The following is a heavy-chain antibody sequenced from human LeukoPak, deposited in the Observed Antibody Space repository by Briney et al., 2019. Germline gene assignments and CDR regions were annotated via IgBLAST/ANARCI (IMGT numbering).Heavy chain of an antibody. V-gene: IGHV4-39*07. CDR2: IYYSGST. CDR3: ARYYDRTGFDY. J-gene: IGHJ4*02. CDR1: GGSISSSSYY. Sequence: TSETLSLTCTVSGGSISSSSYYWGWIRQPPGKGLEWIGSIYYSGSTNYNPSLKSRVTISIHTSRNQFSLMLSSVTAADTAMYYCARYYDRTGFDYWGQGTLVTVSS. D-gene: IGHD3-16*01.